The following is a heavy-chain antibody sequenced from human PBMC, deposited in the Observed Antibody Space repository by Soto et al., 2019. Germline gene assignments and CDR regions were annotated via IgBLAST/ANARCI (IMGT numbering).Heavy chain of an antibody. CDR1: GGTFSSYA. Sequence: SVKVSCKASGGTFSSYAISWVRQAPGQGLEWMGGIIPIFGTASYAQRFQGRVTITADESTSTAYMELSSLRSEDTAVYYCARAARLQAHYYYGMDVWGQGTTVTVSS. V-gene: IGHV1-69*13. J-gene: IGHJ6*02. CDR3: ARAARLQAHYYYGMDV. D-gene: IGHD4-4*01. CDR2: IIPIFGTA.